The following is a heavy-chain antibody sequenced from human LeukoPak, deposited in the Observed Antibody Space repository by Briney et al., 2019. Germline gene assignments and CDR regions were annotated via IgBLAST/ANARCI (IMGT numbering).Heavy chain of an antibody. D-gene: IGHD1-26*01. Sequence: GGSLRLFCAASGLTYSSYAMRWVRQAPGRGLEWVSVIGGGGGRKCTADSVKGRFTISRDNSKNTLYLQMNSLRAEDTAVYSGAKVGPTLDSGSYVDYWGQGTLVTVSS. V-gene: IGHV3-23*01. CDR1: GLTYSSYA. J-gene: IGHJ4*02. CDR2: IGGGGGRK. CDR3: AKVGPTLDSGSYVDY.